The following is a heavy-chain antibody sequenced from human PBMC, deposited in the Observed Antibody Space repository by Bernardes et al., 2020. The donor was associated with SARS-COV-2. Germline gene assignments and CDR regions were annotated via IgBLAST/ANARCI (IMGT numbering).Heavy chain of an antibody. CDR1: GASVSSYS. V-gene: IGHV4-59*08. CDR2: IYYRGIT. J-gene: IGHJ4*02. D-gene: IGHD3-3*01. CDR3: ARTPPDAFWSGYHYFDY. Sequence: SETLSLTCTVSGASVSSYSWTWIRLPPGRGLEWIGHIYYRGITNYNPSLRGRVTISVDPSKNQFSLNLNSVTAADTAVYYCARTPPDAFWSGYHYFDYWGQGTLVTVSS.